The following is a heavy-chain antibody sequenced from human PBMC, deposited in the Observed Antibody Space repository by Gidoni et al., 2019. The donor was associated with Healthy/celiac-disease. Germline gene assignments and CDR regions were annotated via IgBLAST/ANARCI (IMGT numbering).Heavy chain of an antibody. Sequence: QVQLVQSGAEVKKPGASVKVSCKASGYTFTAYYMHWVRQAPGQGLEWMGWINPNSGGTNYAQKFQGRVTMTRDTSISTAYMELSRLRSDDTAVYYCARKDIVVVVAAKNAFDIWGQGTMVTVSS. CDR1: GYTFTAYY. D-gene: IGHD2-15*01. V-gene: IGHV1-2*02. CDR2: INPNSGGT. CDR3: ARKDIVVVVAAKNAFDI. J-gene: IGHJ3*02.